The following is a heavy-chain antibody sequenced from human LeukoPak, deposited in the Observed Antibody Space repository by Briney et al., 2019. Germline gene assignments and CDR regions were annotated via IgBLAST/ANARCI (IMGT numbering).Heavy chain of an antibody. CDR3: ARGWLDAFDI. CDR2: ISSSSSYI. V-gene: IGHV3-21*01. J-gene: IGHJ3*02. Sequence: PGGSLRLSCAASGFTFSSYSMNWVRQAPGKGLEWVSSISSSSSYIYYADSVKGRFTISRDNAKDSLYLQMNSLRAEGTAVYYCARGWLDAFDIWGQGTMVTVSS. CDR1: GFTFSSYS. D-gene: IGHD6-19*01.